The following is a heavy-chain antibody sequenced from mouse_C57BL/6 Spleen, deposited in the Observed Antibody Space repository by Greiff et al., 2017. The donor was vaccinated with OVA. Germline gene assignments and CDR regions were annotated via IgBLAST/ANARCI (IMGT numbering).Heavy chain of an antibody. CDR1: GFTFSDFY. J-gene: IGHJ1*03. V-gene: IGHV7-1*01. D-gene: IGHD2-3*01. Sequence: EVNLVESGGGLVQSGRSLRLSCATSGFTFSDFYMEWVRQAPGKGLEWIAASRNKANDYTTEYSASVKGRFIVSRDTSQSILYLQMNALRAEDTAIYYCARGYDGYYHWYFDVWGTGTTVTVSS. CDR2: SRNKANDYTT. CDR3: ARGYDGYYHWYFDV.